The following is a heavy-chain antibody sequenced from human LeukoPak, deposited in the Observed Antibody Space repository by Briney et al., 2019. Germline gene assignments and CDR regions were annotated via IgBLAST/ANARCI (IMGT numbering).Heavy chain of an antibody. CDR1: GFTFSSYW. J-gene: IGHJ4*02. D-gene: IGHD1-26*01. CDR3: SRDPTYYLRYGYFDY. V-gene: IGHV3-7*01. CDR2: IKQDGSEK. Sequence: GGSLRLSCAASGFTFSSYWMSWVRQAPGKGLEWVADIKQDGSEKYYVDSVKGRFTISRDNTKNSLYLQMNSLRAEDTAVYYCSRDPTYYLRYGYFDYWGQGALVTVSS.